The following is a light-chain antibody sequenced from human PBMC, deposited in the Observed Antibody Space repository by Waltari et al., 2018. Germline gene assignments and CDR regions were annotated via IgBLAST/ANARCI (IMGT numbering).Light chain of an antibody. Sequence: QSVLTQPPSVSGAPGQRVTIPCPGSSSNIGAGYDVPWYQHLPGTAPNPLIYGNSNRPSGVPDRFSGSKSGTSASLAITGLQAEDEADYYCQSYDSSLSGPVVFGGGTKLTVL. J-gene: IGLJ2*01. CDR3: QSYDSSLSGPVV. CDR2: GNS. CDR1: SSNIGAGYD. V-gene: IGLV1-40*01.